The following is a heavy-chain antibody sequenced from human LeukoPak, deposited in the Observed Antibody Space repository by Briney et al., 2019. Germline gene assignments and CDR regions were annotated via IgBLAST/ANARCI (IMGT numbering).Heavy chain of an antibody. CDR1: RFTFSTYS. CDR3: ATSMAQDVDAFHI. D-gene: IGHD2-21*01. V-gene: IGHV3-21*01. Sequence: GGSLILSCAASRFTFSTYSMNWVRQAPGKGLEWVSSISSRSTYIYYADSVKGRFTISRDNAKNSLYLQMNNLRAEDTAMFYCATSMAQDVDAFHIWGQGTMVTVSS. J-gene: IGHJ3*02. CDR2: ISSRSTYI.